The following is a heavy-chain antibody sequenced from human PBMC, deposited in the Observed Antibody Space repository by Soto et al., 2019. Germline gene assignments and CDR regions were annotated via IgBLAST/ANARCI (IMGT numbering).Heavy chain of an antibody. CDR2: ISGSDGRT. CDR3: AKGVSQYTPLALFDY. J-gene: IGHJ4*02. CDR1: GFTFSSYA. Sequence: VRLSCAASGFTFSSYAMSWVRQAPGKGLEWVSTISGSDGRTYSTDSVKGRFTISRDNSRNTAYLQMNSLRVEDTAVYYCAKGVSQYTPLALFDYWGRGTLVTVSS. D-gene: IGHD5-18*01. V-gene: IGHV3-23*01.